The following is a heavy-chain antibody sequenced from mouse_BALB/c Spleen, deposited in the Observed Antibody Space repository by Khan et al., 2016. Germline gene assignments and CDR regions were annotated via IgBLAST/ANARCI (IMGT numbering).Heavy chain of an antibody. CDR2: FYPGSGNI. V-gene: IGHV1-62-2*01. J-gene: IGHJ2*01. Sequence: QVQLQQSGAGLVKPGASVKLSCKASGYTFTEYIIHWVKQRSGQGLEWIGWFYPGSGNIKYNEKFKDKATLTADKSSSTVYMELSRLTSEDSAVYFCARHEEGSYYLDYWGQGTTLTVSS. CDR3: ARHEEGSYYLDY. CDR1: GYTFTEYI.